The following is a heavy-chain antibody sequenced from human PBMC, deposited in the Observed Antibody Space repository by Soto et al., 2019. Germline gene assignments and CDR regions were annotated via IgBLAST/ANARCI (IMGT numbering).Heavy chain of an antibody. CDR3: ARLRWTDAFDI. CDR2: IYYSGST. D-gene: IGHD4-17*01. Sequence: VQLLESGGGLIQPGGSLRLSCAASGFTFSTYAMTWVRQAPGKGLEWIGSIYYSGSTYYNPSLKSRVTISVDTSKNQFSLKLSSVTAADTAVYYCARLRWTDAFDIWGQGTMVTVSS. J-gene: IGHJ3*02. V-gene: IGHV4-39*01. CDR1: GFTFSTYAMT.